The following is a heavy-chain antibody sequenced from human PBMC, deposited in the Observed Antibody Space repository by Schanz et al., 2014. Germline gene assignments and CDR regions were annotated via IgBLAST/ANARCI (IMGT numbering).Heavy chain of an antibody. CDR2: VRNKNNRYTA. Sequence: EGQLAESGGGLVQPGGSLRLSCAVSGFTVSSDHMSWVRQAPGKGLEWVGRVRNKNNRYTAEYAASVKGRFTISRADSKNSLYLHMNSLKTEDTAMYYCARRATCSRIGCPFDSWGQGTLVTVSS. J-gene: IGHJ4*02. CDR1: GFTVSSDH. CDR3: ARRATCSRIGCPFDS. V-gene: IGHV3-72*01. D-gene: IGHD2-2*01.